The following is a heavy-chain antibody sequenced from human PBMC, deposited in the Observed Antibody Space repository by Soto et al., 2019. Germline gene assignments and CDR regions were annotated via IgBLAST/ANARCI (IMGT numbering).Heavy chain of an antibody. Sequence: GSLRRSGTASGFTVSSNYMSWVRQAPGKGLEWVSVIYSGGSTYYADSVKGRFTISRDNSKNTLYLQTNSLRAEDTAVYYCACDYDFWSGYYYYGMDVWGQGTKVTVYS. CDR3: ACDYDFWSGYYYYGMDV. CDR1: GFTVSSNY. V-gene: IGHV3-53*01. J-gene: IGHJ6*02. CDR2: IYSGGST. D-gene: IGHD3-3*01.